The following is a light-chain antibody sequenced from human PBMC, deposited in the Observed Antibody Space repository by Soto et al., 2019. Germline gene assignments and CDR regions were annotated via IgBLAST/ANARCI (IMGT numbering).Light chain of an antibody. Sequence: QSALTQPPSASGSPGQSVTISCTGTGSDVGGYNYVSWYQQHPGKAPKLMIYEVSKRPSGVPDRFSGSKSGNTASLTVSGLQAEDEADYYCSSYAGSNMVVFGGGTKVTVL. J-gene: IGLJ2*01. CDR2: EVS. CDR3: SSYAGSNMVV. V-gene: IGLV2-8*01. CDR1: GSDVGGYNY.